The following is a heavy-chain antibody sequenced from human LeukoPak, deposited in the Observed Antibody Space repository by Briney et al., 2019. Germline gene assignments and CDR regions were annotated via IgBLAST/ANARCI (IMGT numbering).Heavy chain of an antibody. V-gene: IGHV5-51*04. CDR2: IYPGDSDT. Sequence: GESLKISCKGSGYSFTSYWIGWVRQMPGKGLEGMGIIYPGDSDTRYSRCFQGQVTIPAHKPISTAYLQWSSLKASDTAMYYCARAPLQYCSGGSCQPPPDYWGQGTLVTVSS. CDR3: ARAPLQYCSGGSCQPPPDY. CDR1: GYSFTSYW. J-gene: IGHJ4*02. D-gene: IGHD2-15*01.